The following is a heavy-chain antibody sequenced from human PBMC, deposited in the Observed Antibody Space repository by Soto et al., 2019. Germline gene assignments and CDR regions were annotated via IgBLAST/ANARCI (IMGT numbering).Heavy chain of an antibody. CDR2: IIPIFGAA. J-gene: IGHJ6*02. Sequence: QVQLVQSGAEVKKPGSSVKVSCKASGGTFSSYAISWVRQARGQGLEWMGGIIPIFGAANYAQKFRGRVTITADESTSTAYMELSSLRSEDTAVYYCARGAHYCSGGSCYSHRLYYYYGMDVWGQGTTVTVSS. D-gene: IGHD2-15*01. V-gene: IGHV1-69*01. CDR1: GGTFSSYA. CDR3: ARGAHYCSGGSCYSHRLYYYYGMDV.